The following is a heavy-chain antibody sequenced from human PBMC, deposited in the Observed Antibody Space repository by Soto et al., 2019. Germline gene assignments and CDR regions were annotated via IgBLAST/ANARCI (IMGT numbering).Heavy chain of an antibody. V-gene: IGHV3-23*01. CDR1: GFTFSNYA. D-gene: IGHD3-22*01. CDR2: ISDSGATT. J-gene: IGHJ4*02. Sequence: PGGSLRLSCAASGFTFSNYAMTWVRQAAGKGLEWVSSISDSGATTFYADSVKGRFTISRDKSKNTLDLQMHSLRVEDSAIYYCARDRQPRITMRIVVTSFGSWGQGTLVTVSS. CDR3: ARDRQPRITMRIVVTSFGS.